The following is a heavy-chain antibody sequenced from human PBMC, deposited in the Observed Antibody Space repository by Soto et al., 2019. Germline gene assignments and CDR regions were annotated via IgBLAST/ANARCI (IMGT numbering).Heavy chain of an antibody. J-gene: IGHJ4*02. CDR2: ISYDGSDK. V-gene: IGHV3-30-3*01. D-gene: IGHD2-21*02. Sequence: QVQLVESGGGVVQPGRSLRLSCAASGFTFSPYTMHWVRQTPGKGLEWVAVISYDGSDKYYADSVRGRFTISRDNSKNTLFLQMNSLRAEDTALYFCARGGGFCGAYCYKGGIDYWGQGALVTVSS. CDR3: ARGGGFCGAYCYKGGIDY. CDR1: GFTFSPYT.